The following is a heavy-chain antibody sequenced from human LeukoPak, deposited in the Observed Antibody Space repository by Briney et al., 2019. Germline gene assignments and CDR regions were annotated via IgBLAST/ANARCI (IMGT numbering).Heavy chain of an antibody. CDR2: ISWNSDNI. D-gene: IGHD6-6*01. CDR1: GFIFDDYA. Sequence: GGSLRLSCAASGFIFDDYAMHWVRQAPGKGLEWVSGISWNSDNIGYGDSVKGRFTISRDNAKNSLYLQMNSLRVEDTALYYCAKVPRGSSYGFASWGQGTMVTVSS. CDR3: AKVPRGSSYGFAS. V-gene: IGHV3-9*01. J-gene: IGHJ3*01.